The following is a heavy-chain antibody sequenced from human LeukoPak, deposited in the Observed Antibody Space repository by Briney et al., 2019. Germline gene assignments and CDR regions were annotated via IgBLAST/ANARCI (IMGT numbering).Heavy chain of an antibody. CDR1: GFIISDHY. CDR2: ISGSGGST. V-gene: IGHV3-23*01. J-gene: IGHJ4*02. CDR3: AKAVAADY. Sequence: GGSLRLSCAASGFIISDHYMSWVRQAPGKGLEWVSAISGSGGSTYYADSVKGRFTISRDNSKNTLYLQMNSLRAEDTAVYYCAKAVAADYWGQGTLVTVSS. D-gene: IGHD6-19*01.